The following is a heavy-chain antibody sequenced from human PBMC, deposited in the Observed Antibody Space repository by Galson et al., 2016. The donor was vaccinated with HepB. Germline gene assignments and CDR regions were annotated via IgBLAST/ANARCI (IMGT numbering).Heavy chain of an antibody. V-gene: IGHV3-64D*06. Sequence: SLRLSCAASGFTFGSYAMHWVRQAPGKGLEYVSTISSNGGSTYYADSVKGRFTISRDNSKNTLYLQLSSLRAEDTAVYYCVKDMEALWFGDSPPTYFDYWGQGTRVTVSS. D-gene: IGHD3-10*01. CDR3: VKDMEALWFGDSPPTYFDY. CDR1: GFTFGSYA. CDR2: ISSNGGST. J-gene: IGHJ4*02.